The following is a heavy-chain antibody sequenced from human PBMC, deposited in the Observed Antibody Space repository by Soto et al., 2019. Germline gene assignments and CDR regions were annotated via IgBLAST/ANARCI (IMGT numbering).Heavy chain of an antibody. D-gene: IGHD6-19*01. V-gene: IGHV3-13*01. Sequence: EVQLVESGGGLVQPGGSLRLSCAASGLSFSTYDMHWVRQATGKGLYWVSAIGPGGDTYYSDSVKGRFTISRENANNSLYLQMASLAVGDTAVYYCAREGRSSVWYDWYFDLWGRGTLVTVSS. CDR1: GLSFSTYD. J-gene: IGHJ2*01. CDR2: IGPGGDT. CDR3: AREGRSSVWYDWYFDL.